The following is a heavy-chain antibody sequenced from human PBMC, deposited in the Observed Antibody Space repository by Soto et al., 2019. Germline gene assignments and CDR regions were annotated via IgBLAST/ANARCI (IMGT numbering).Heavy chain of an antibody. Sequence: GASVKLSCKASGYSFTSLDINWVRQTTGQGLEWMGWMQPSSGRTGYAQKFQGRVTMTRDTSINTAYMELSSLTSDDTAFYYCARGATAGVDYWGQGTLVTVSS. CDR2: MQPSSGRT. D-gene: IGHD1-26*01. CDR1: GYSFTSLD. CDR3: ARGATAGVDY. J-gene: IGHJ4*02. V-gene: IGHV1-8*01.